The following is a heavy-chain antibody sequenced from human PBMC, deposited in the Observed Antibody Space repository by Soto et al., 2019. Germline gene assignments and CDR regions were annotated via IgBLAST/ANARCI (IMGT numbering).Heavy chain of an antibody. CDR2: INAGNGNT. CDR3: ARAVGYSGYDYLNYYYYGMDV. J-gene: IGHJ6*02. Sequence: ASVKVSCKASGYTFTSYAMHWVRQAPGQRLEWMGWINAGNGNTKYSQKFQGRVTITRDTSASTAYMELSSLRSEDTAVYYCARAVGYSGYDYLNYYYYGMDVWGQGTTVT. CDR1: GYTFTSYA. D-gene: IGHD5-12*01. V-gene: IGHV1-3*01.